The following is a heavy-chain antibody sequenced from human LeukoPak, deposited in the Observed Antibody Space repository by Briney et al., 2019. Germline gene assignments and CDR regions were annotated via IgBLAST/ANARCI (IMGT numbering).Heavy chain of an antibody. CDR2: ISGSGGST. J-gene: IGHJ4*02. Sequence: GGSLRLSCATSGFTFSDYYMSWIRQAPGKGLEWVSAISGSGGSTYYADSVKGRFTISRDNSKNTLYLQMNSLRAEDTAVYYCAKDFDDYGDYVLIFDYWGQGTLVTVSS. D-gene: IGHD4-17*01. CDR1: GFTFSDYY. CDR3: AKDFDDYGDYVLIFDY. V-gene: IGHV3-23*01.